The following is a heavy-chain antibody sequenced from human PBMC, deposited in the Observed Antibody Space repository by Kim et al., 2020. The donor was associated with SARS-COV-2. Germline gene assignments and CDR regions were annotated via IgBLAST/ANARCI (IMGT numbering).Heavy chain of an antibody. V-gene: IGHV4-39*07. J-gene: IGHJ4*02. Sequence: STYDNPSLKSRATIAVDTSRNQFSLKLSSVTAADTAVYYCARGYGYFDYWGQGTLVTVSS. CDR2: ST. D-gene: IGHD3-16*01. CDR3: ARGYGYFDY.